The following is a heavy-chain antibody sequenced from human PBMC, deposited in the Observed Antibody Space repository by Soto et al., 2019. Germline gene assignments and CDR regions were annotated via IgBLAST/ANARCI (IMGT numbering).Heavy chain of an antibody. CDR3: TPLALKYSSGWYEFSD. CDR1: GFTFSNVW. Sequence: EVQLVESGGGLVKPGGSLRLSCAASGFTFSNVWMNWVRQAPGKGLEWVGRIKSKTDGGTTDYAAPVKGRFTISRDDSKNTPCLQMNSLKTEDTAVYYCTPLALKYSSGWYEFSDWGQGTLVTVSS. D-gene: IGHD6-19*01. CDR2: IKSKTDGGTT. V-gene: IGHV3-15*07. J-gene: IGHJ4*02.